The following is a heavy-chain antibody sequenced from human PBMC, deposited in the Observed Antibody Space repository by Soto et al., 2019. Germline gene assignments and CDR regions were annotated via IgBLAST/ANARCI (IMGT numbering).Heavy chain of an antibody. V-gene: IGHV4-39*01. CDR1: GGSISSSSYY. Sequence: SETLSLTCTVSGGSISSSSYYWGWIRQPPGKGLEWIGSIYYSGSTYYNPSLKSRVTISVDTAKNQFSLMLSSVTAADTAVYYCARRGSLNYYDSSSYLDYWGQGTLVTVSS. D-gene: IGHD3-22*01. J-gene: IGHJ4*02. CDR3: ARRGSLNYYDSSSYLDY. CDR2: IYYSGST.